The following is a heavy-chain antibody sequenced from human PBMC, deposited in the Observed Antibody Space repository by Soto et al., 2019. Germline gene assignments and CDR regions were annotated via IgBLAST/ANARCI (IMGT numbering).Heavy chain of an antibody. V-gene: IGHV1-69*04. J-gene: IGHJ4*02. Sequence: SVKVSCKASGGTFSTYTITWVRQAPGQGLEWMGRIIPIIGIINYAQKFQGRVTISADKFTGTAYMELTGLRSEDTAVYYCARDFSMVVVAPGYWGQGTLVTVSS. CDR3: ARDFSMVVVAPGY. CDR2: IIPIIGII. D-gene: IGHD3-22*01. CDR1: GGTFSTYT.